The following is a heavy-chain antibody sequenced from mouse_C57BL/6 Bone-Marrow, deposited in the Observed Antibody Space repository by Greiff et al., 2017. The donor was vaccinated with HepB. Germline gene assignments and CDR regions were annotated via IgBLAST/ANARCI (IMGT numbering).Heavy chain of an antibody. D-gene: IGHD1-1*01. CDR1: GYTFTSYW. V-gene: IGHV1-50*01. CDR2: IDPSDSYT. J-gene: IGHJ2*01. CDR3: HYYYGSSPLDY. Sequence: QVQLQQSGAELVKPGASVKLSCKASGYTFTSYWMQWVKQRPGQGLEWIGEIDPSDSYTNYNQKFKGKATLTVDTSSSTAYMQLSSLTSEDSAVYCCHYYYGSSPLDYWGQGTTLTVSS.